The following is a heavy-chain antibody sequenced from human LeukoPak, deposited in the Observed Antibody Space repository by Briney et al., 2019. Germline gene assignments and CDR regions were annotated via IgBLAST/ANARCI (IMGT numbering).Heavy chain of an antibody. V-gene: IGHV3-21*01. D-gene: IGHD3-22*01. CDR3: ARAIHYYDSSGQGAFDI. J-gene: IGHJ3*02. Sequence: GGSLRLPCAASGFTFSSYSMNWVRQAPGKGLEWVSSISGSSSYIYYADSVKGRFTISRHNAKNSLYLQMNSLRAEDTAVYYCARAIHYYDSSGQGAFDIWGQGTMVTVSS. CDR2: ISGSSSYI. CDR1: GFTFSSYS.